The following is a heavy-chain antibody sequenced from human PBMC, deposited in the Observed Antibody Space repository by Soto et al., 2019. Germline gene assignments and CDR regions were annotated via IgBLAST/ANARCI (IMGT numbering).Heavy chain of an antibody. Sequence: ASVKVSCKASGYTFTSYGISWVRQAPGQGLEWMGWISAYNGNTNYAQKLQGRVTMTTDTSTSTAYMELRSLRAEDTAVYYCARDRIENYYYGMDVWGQGTTVTVSS. J-gene: IGHJ6*02. CDR2: ISAYNGNT. V-gene: IGHV1-18*01. CDR1: GYTFTSYG. CDR3: ARDRIENYYYGMDV.